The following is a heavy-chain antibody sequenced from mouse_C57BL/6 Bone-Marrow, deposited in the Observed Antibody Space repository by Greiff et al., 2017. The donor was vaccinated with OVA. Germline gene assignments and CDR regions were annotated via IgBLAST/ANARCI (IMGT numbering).Heavy chain of an antibody. D-gene: IGHD1-1*01. Sequence: EVMLVESEGGLVQPGSSMKLSCTASGFTFSDYYMAWVRQVPEKGLEWVANINYDGSSTYYLDSLKSRFIISRDNAKNILYLQMSSLKSEDTATYYCAREGGSNYDAMDYWGQGTSVTVSS. CDR2: INYDGSST. V-gene: IGHV5-16*01. J-gene: IGHJ4*01. CDR1: GFTFSDYY. CDR3: AREGGSNYDAMDY.